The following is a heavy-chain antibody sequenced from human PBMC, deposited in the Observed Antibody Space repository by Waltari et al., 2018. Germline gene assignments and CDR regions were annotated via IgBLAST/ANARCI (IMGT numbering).Heavy chain of an antibody. CDR2: IYYTGST. D-gene: IGHD2-21*02. CDR1: GCSLRVVY. CDR3: ARGGGGDWEWFDP. Sequence: QLQLPETAPSLLHPSETLSLRCTVPGCSLRVVYWSWVRQPPGKGLDWIGYIYYTGSTNFNPSLKSRVTMSVDTSKNQFSLKLSSVTAADTAFYYCARGGGGDWEWFDPWGQGTLVTVSS. J-gene: IGHJ5*02. V-gene: IGHV4-59*01.